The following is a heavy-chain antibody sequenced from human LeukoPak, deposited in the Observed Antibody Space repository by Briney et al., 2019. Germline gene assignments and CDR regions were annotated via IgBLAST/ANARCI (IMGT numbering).Heavy chain of an antibody. Sequence: GGSLRLSCAASGFTFSNYGINWVRQAPGKGLEWVSDISGSGDSTYYADSVKGRLTISRDNSKNTVYMQMNSLRVEDTAVYFCAKGRDTSGDHYFGSWGQGTLVTVSS. V-gene: IGHV3-23*01. CDR1: GFTFSNYG. CDR3: AKGRDTSGDHYFGS. D-gene: IGHD3-22*01. J-gene: IGHJ4*02. CDR2: ISGSGDST.